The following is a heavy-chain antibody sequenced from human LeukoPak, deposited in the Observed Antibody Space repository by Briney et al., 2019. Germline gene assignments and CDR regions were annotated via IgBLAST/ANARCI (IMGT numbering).Heavy chain of an antibody. V-gene: IGHV3-7*01. CDR2: MKEDGSEK. CDR3: ARAHNWKYGTFDY. J-gene: IGHJ4*02. CDR1: GFTFSNYW. D-gene: IGHD1-7*01. Sequence: GGSLRLSCAASGFTFSNYWMTWVRQAPGKGLEWVANMKEDGSEKYYVDSVKGRFSISRDNAKNSLYLQMNSLRAEDTAVYYCARAHNWKYGTFDYWGQGTLVTVSS.